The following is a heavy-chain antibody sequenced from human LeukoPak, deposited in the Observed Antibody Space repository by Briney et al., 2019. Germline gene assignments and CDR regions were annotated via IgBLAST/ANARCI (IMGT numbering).Heavy chain of an antibody. D-gene: IGHD6-13*01. V-gene: IGHV3-48*03. CDR1: GFTFSSYE. J-gene: IGHJ5*02. CDR2: ISSSGSTI. CDR3: ARRLGIAAAGTRPVNWFDP. Sequence: PGGSLRLSCAASGFTFSSYEMNWVRQAPGKGLEWVSYISSSGSTIYYADSVKGRFTISRDNAKNSLYLQMNSLRAEDTVVYYCARRLGIAAAGTRPVNWFDPWGQGTLVTVSS.